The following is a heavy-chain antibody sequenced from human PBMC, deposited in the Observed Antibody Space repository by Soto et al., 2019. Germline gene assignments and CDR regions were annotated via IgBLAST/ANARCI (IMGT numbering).Heavy chain of an antibody. CDR3: ARDGVQPGNINFDY. V-gene: IGHV1-3*01. CDR1: GYLFTKSA. J-gene: IGHJ4*01. CDR2: ISGDSGNT. Sequence: QVHLVQYGAEVKKPGASVKVSCKASGYLFTKSAMHWVRQAPGQRLEWMGWISGDSGNTKYPPKLQDRVTIIRDTSAGTAYGALCSLRSGDTALYYFARDGVQPGNINFDYWCQGTLVTVSS.